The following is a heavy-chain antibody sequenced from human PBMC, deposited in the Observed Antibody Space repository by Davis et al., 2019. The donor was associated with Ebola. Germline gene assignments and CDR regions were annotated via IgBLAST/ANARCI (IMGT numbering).Heavy chain of an antibody. D-gene: IGHD4-17*01. Sequence: GESLKISCAASGFVFSSYVMSWVRRAPGKGLEWVSTLGLSADTYYADSVKGRFTISRDNSKNTLYLQMNSLRAEDTAVYYCAKDLPWGYGDYVLGGGDYFDYWGQGTLVTVSS. CDR2: LGLSADT. CDR1: GFVFSSYV. V-gene: IGHV3-23*01. J-gene: IGHJ4*02. CDR3: AKDLPWGYGDYVLGGGDYFDY.